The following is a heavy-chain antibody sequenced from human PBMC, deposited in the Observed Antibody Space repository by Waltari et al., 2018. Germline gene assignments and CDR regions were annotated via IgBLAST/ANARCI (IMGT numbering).Heavy chain of an antibody. D-gene: IGHD4-4*01. CDR1: GFTFSSYG. J-gene: IGHJ4*02. V-gene: IGHV3-30*18. CDR2: IWYDGSNK. Sequence: QVQLVESGGGVVQPGRSLRLSCAASGFTFSSYGMHWVRQAPGKGLEWVAVIWYDGSNKYYADSVKGRFTISRDNSKNTLYLQMNSLRTEDTAMYYCAKGGTVTTGYFDYWGQGTLVTVSS. CDR3: AKGGTVTTGYFDY.